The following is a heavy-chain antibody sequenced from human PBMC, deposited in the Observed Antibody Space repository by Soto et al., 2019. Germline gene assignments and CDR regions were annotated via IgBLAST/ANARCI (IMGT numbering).Heavy chain of an antibody. V-gene: IGHV3-21*01. Sequence: EVQVVESGGGLVKPGGSLTLSCNFTFSLYSMNWVRQAPGKGLEWVASISSGAAYIKYADSVQGRFTISRDNAKSSVSLQMISLRAEDTAVYFFTRDEGGSYDSWFHPWGQGTQVTVSA. CDR3: TRDEGGSYDSWFHP. D-gene: IGHD1-26*01. CDR1: TFSLYS. J-gene: IGHJ5*02. CDR2: ISSGAAYI.